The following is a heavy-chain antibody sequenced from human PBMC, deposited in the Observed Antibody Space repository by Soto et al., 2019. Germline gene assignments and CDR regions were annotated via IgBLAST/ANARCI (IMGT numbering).Heavy chain of an antibody. CDR2: IDYSGNT. D-gene: IGHD3-10*01. J-gene: IGHJ6*02. Sequence: SETLSLTCTVSGGSIGGSTDDWGWIRQPPGKGLEGIGSIDYSGNTYYNPSLKSRVTISVDTSNNQFSLTLTDVTAADTAVYYCARLPDYGSGSPGRDVWGQGTTVT. CDR3: ARLPDYGSGSPGRDV. V-gene: IGHV4-39*01. CDR1: GGSIGGSTDD.